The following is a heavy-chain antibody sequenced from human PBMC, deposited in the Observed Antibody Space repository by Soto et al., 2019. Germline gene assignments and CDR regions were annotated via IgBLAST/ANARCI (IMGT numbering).Heavy chain of an antibody. D-gene: IGHD6-19*01. V-gene: IGHV3-23*01. CDR3: AKPRLVSDYYYYRMDV. J-gene: IGHJ6*02. CDR1: GFTFSSYA. Sequence: EVQLLESGGGLVQPGGSLRLSCAASGFTFSSYAMSWVRQAPGKGLEWVSAISGSGGSTYYADSVKGRFTISRDNSKNTLYLKMNSLRAEDTAVYYCAKPRLVSDYYYYRMDVWGQGTTVTVSS. CDR2: ISGSGGST.